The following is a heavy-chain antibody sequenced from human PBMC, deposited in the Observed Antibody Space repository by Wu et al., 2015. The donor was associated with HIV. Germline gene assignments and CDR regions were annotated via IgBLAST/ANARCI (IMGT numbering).Heavy chain of an antibody. CDR1: GYTFTSYF. V-gene: IGHV1-46*01. CDR3: ARDLSPYYFDY. CDR2: INPSGGST. Sequence: QVQLVQSGAEVQKPGASVKVSCKASGYTFTSYFIHWVRQAPGQGLEWMGIINPSGGSTTYAHNFQGRVTMTKDTSTSTVYLVLSSLRSEDTAVYYCARDLSPYYFDYWGQGTLVTVSS. J-gene: IGHJ4*02. D-gene: IGHD3-3*02.